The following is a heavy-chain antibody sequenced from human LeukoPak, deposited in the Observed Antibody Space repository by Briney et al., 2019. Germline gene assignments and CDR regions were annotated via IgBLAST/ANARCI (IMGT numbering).Heavy chain of an antibody. J-gene: IGHJ4*02. CDR2: ISYDGSNK. CDR3: AKGGELWSLDY. Sequence: GESLRLSCAASGFTFTTYWMTWVRQAPGKGLEWVAVISYDGSNKYYADSVKGRFTISRDNSKNTLYLQMNSLRAEDTAVYYCAKGGELWSLDYWGQGTLVTVSS. CDR1: GFTFTTYW. D-gene: IGHD5-18*01. V-gene: IGHV3-30*18.